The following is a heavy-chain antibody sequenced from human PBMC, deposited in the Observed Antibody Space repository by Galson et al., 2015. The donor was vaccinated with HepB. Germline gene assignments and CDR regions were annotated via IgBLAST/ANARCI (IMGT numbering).Heavy chain of an antibody. J-gene: IGHJ5*02. D-gene: IGHD3-22*01. CDR3: TRCSMDSGGYYYGWFDP. CDR2: INTNTGNP. V-gene: IGHV7-4-1*02. Sequence: SVKVSCKASGYTFTSYAINWVRQAPGQGLEWMGWINTNTGNPTYAQGFTGRFVFSLDTSISTAYLQISSLKAEDTAVYYCTRCSMDSGGYYYGWFDPWGLGTLVTVSS. CDR1: GYTFTSYA.